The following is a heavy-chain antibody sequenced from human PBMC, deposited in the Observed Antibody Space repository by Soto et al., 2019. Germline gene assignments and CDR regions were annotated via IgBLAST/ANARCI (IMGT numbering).Heavy chain of an antibody. Sequence: EVQLVESGGGLVQPGGSLRLSCAASGFTFSSYEMNWVRQAPGKGLEWVSYISSSGSTIYYADSVKVRFTISRDNAINSLYLQMNCLRAEDTAVYYCARSRAVSHYYYYGMDVWGQGTTFTVSS. J-gene: IGHJ6*01. CDR1: GFTFSSYE. CDR2: ISSSGSTI. D-gene: IGHD4-4*01. CDR3: ARSRAVSHYYYYGMDV. V-gene: IGHV3-48*03.